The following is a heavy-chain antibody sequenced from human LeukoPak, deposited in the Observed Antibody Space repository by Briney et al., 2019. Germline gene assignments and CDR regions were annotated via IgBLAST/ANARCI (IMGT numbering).Heavy chain of an antibody. CDR2: IYYSGST. V-gene: IGHV4-59*12. D-gene: IGHD3-9*01. CDR3: ARGHYDILTSFDY. J-gene: IGHJ4*02. CDR1: GGSISSYY. Sequence: SETLSLTCTVSGGSISSYYWSWIRQPPGKGLDWVGYIYYSGSTNYNPSLKSRVTMSVDTSKNQFSLKLSSVTAADTAVYYCARGHYDILTSFDYWGQGTLVTVSS.